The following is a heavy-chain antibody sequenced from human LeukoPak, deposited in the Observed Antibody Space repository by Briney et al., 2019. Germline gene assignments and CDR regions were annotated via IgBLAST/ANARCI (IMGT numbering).Heavy chain of an antibody. V-gene: IGHV4-59*01. Sequence: PSETLSLTCTVSGGSPSSYYWSWIRQPPGKGPEWIGYIYSSGSTNYNPSLKSRVTISVDTSKNQFSLKLSSVTAADTAVYYCARDQGYCSGGSCYSDDAFDIWGQGTMVTVSS. CDR1: GGSPSSYY. J-gene: IGHJ3*02. CDR2: IYSSGST. CDR3: ARDQGYCSGGSCYSDDAFDI. D-gene: IGHD2-15*01.